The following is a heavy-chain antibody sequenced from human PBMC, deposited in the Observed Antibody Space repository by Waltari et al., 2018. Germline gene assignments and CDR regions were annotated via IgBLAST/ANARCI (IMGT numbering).Heavy chain of an antibody. CDR1: GGSFSGYY. J-gene: IGHJ2*01. D-gene: IGHD5-18*01. CDR2: INHRGST. Sequence: QVQLQQWGAGLLKPSETLSLTCAGYGGSFSGYYWSWLRQPPGKGLEWSGEINHRGSTNYNPPLKSRVTISVDTSKNQFSLKLSSVTAADTAVYYCARGYSYGYGRSSRYLYFDLWGRGTLVTGPS. CDR3: ARGYSYGYGRSSRYLYFDL. V-gene: IGHV4-34*01.